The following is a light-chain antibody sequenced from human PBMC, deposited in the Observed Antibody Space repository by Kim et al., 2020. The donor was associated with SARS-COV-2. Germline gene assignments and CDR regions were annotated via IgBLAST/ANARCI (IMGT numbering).Light chain of an antibody. Sequence: GHSITVSCTGTNGDIGGYNYVSWYQQLPGKAPKLMIYDVSERPSGVSNRFSGSKSGSTASLTISGLQAEDEAYYYCSSYTSSSTLVFGGGTQLTVL. CDR2: DVS. J-gene: IGLJ2*01. CDR1: NGDIGGYNY. CDR3: SSYTSSSTLV. V-gene: IGLV2-14*04.